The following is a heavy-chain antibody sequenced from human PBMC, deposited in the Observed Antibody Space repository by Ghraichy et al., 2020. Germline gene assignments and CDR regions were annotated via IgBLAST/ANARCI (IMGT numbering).Heavy chain of an antibody. Sequence: LSLTCAASGFTFSSYGMNWVRQAPGKGLEWVSCISGSCSSIYYADSVKGRFTISRDNAKNSLYLQMNSLRAEDTAVYFCATSPDRDYYYYAMDVWGQGTTVTV. CDR2: ISGSCSSI. CDR1: GFTFSSYG. D-gene: IGHD2-2*01. V-gene: IGHV3-48*01. J-gene: IGHJ6*02. CDR3: ATSPDRDYYYYAMDV.